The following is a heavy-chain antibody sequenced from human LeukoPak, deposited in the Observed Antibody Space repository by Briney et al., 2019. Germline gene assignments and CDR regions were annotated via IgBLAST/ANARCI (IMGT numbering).Heavy chain of an antibody. CDR1: GFTFSDYY. Sequence: GGSLRLSCAASGFTFSDYYMSWIRQAPGKGLEWVSYISSSGSTIYYADSVKGRFTISRDNAKNSLYLQMNSLRAEDTAVYYCAREDDYGDRGDAFDIWGQGTMVTVSS. CDR3: AREDDYGDRGDAFDI. J-gene: IGHJ3*02. V-gene: IGHV3-11*04. D-gene: IGHD4-17*01. CDR2: ISSSGSTI.